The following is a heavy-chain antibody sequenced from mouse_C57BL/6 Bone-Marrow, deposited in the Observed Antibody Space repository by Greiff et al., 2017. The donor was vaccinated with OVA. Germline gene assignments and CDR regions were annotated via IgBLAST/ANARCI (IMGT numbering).Heavy chain of an antibody. CDR3: ARGCGYGSSYDY. V-gene: IGHV1-72*01. D-gene: IGHD1-1*01. CDR1: GYTFTSYW. CDR2: IVPNSGGT. Sequence: VQLQQPGAELVKPGASVKLSCKATGYTFTSYWMHWVKQRPGRGLEWIGRIVPNSGGTKYNEKFKSKATLTVDKSSNTAYMQLSSRTSEEDAVYYCARGCGYGSSYDYWGKGTTLTVSA. J-gene: IGHJ2*01.